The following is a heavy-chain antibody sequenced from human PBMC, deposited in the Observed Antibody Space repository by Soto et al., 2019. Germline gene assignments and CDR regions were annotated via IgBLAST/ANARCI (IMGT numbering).Heavy chain of an antibody. CDR2: ISGGGGST. V-gene: IGHV3-23*01. J-gene: IGHJ4*02. CDR3: AKESSSWFN. CDR1: GFTFSTYA. Sequence: GSLRLSCATSGFTFSTYAMSWVRQAPGKGLEWVSVISGGGGSTYYVDSVKGRFTISRDNSKNTLYLQMNSLRAEDTAVYFCAKESSSWFNWGQGTLVTVSS. D-gene: IGHD6-13*01.